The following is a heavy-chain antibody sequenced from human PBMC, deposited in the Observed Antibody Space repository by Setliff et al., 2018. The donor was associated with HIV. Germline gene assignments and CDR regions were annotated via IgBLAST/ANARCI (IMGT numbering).Heavy chain of an antibody. J-gene: IGHJ3*02. Sequence: PSETLSLTCTVSGGSMSTHYWSWIRQTPGKGLEWIGHIYTTGSTHYNPTLRIRVTISIDTSKSHFSLRLKSVTAADTALYYCASVSAFDGFDMWGQGTMVTVSS. CDR3: ASVSAFDGFDM. CDR2: IYTTGST. CDR1: GGSMSTHY. V-gene: IGHV4-59*11.